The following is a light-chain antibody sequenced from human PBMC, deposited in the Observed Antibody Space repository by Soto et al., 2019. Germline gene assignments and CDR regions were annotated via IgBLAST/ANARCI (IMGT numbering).Light chain of an antibody. V-gene: IGKV3-20*01. CDR1: QSVSSSS. CDR2: GTS. J-gene: IGKJ5*01. CDR3: QRYDSSPLIT. Sequence: ETVLTQSRGTLSFSVGERATLSCRSIQSVSSSSLAWYQQRPAQPHRLIIYGTSSRATGIPDRFSGSGSGTDFTLTISRLEPEDFAVYFGQRYDSSPLITFCPATQLEIK.